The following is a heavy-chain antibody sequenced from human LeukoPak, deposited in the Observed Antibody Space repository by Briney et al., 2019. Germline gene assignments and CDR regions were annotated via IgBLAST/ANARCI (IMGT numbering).Heavy chain of an antibody. Sequence: GGSLRLSCAASGFTFSSYAMRWVRQAPGKGLEWVSAISDSGGSTYYADSVKGRFTISRDNSKNTLYLQMTSLRAEDTAVYYCAKEKYSNGFFDYWGQGTLVTVSS. D-gene: IGHD5-18*01. CDR1: GFTFSSYA. V-gene: IGHV3-23*01. J-gene: IGHJ4*02. CDR2: ISDSGGST. CDR3: AKEKYSNGFFDY.